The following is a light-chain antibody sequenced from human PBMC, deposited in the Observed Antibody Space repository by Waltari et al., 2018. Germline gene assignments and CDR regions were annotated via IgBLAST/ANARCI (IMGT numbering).Light chain of an antibody. J-gene: IGLJ1*01. V-gene: IGLV2-8*01. CDR1: SSDIGGYNF. Sequence: QSALTQPPSASGSAGQSVTISCTGTSSDIGGYNFVSLYQQHPGKVPKLIISEVNKRPSGVPDRFSGSKSGNTASLTVSGLQAEDEADYYCSSYAGTKNPYVFGTGTKVTVL. CDR2: EVN. CDR3: SSYAGTKNPYV.